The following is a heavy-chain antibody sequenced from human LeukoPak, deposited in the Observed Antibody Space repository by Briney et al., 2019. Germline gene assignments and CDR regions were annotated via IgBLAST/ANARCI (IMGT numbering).Heavy chain of an antibody. D-gene: IGHD3-22*01. J-gene: IGHJ4*02. CDR3: ARDSYYYDSSGYYYYFDY. V-gene: IGHV3-21*01. Sequence: GGSLRLSCAASGFTFSYYNMHWVRQAPGKGLEWVSSISSNTHYIYYADSLKGRFTISRDSAKNSLYLQMNSLRAEDTAVYYCARDSYYYDSSGYYYYFDYWGQGTLVTVSS. CDR1: GFTFSYYN. CDR2: ISSNTHYI.